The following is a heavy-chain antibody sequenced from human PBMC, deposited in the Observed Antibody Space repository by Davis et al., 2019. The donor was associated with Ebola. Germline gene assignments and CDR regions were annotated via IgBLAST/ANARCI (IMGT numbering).Heavy chain of an antibody. Sequence: SLKISCVTSGFSFSDFAMHWVRQVPGKGLEWVSGISWNSGSIGYADSVKGRFTISRDNAKNTLYLQMNSLRAEDTAVYYCARAPHCGGGVCNGFHYYGMDVWGQGTTVTVSS. CDR1: GFSFSDFA. V-gene: IGHV3-9*01. CDR2: ISWNSGSI. D-gene: IGHD2-8*02. CDR3: ARAPHCGGGVCNGFHYYGMDV. J-gene: IGHJ6*02.